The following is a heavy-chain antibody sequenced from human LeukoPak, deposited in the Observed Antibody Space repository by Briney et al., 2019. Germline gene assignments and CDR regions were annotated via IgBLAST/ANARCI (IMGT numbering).Heavy chain of an antibody. D-gene: IGHD5-12*01. Sequence: GGSLRLSCAASGFTFSSYAMHWVRQAPGKGLEYVSTISSNGGSTYYANSVKGRFTISRDNSKNTLYLQMNSLRAEDTAVYYCARGPSGYHNTGGQGTLVTVSS. CDR3: ARGPSGYHNT. J-gene: IGHJ4*02. CDR2: ISSNGGST. CDR1: GFTFSSYA. V-gene: IGHV3-64*01.